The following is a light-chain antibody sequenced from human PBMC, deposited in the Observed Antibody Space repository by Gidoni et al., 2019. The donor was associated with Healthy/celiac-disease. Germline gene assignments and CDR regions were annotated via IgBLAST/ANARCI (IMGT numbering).Light chain of an antibody. CDR2: GAS. J-gene: IGKJ1*01. CDR1: QSVSSSY. CDR3: QPYGSSPRT. V-gene: IGKV3-20*01. Sequence: EIVLTQSPGTLSLSPGERATLSGRASQSVSSSYLAWYQQKPGQAPRLLIYGASSRATGIPDRFSGSGSGTDFTLTISRLEPEDFAVYYCQPYGSSPRTFGQGTKVEI.